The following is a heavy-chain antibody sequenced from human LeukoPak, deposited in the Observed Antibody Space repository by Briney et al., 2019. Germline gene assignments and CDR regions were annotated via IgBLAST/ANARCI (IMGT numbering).Heavy chain of an antibody. J-gene: IGHJ6*03. V-gene: IGHV1-2*02. D-gene: IGHD1-26*01. Sequence: ASVMVSCKASGYTFTGYQIHWVRQAPGQGLEWMGWTNPDTGGTKYAQKFQGRVTMTRDTSITTAYMEMSKLRSDDTAVYYCARLRPGAETFFYYYTDVWGKGTTVTVSS. CDR2: TNPDTGGT. CDR3: ARLRPGAETFFYYYTDV. CDR1: GYTFTGYQ.